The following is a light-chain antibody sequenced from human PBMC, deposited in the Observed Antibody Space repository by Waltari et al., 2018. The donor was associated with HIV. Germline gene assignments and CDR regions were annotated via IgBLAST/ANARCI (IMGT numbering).Light chain of an antibody. CDR3: SAWDSSLSAWV. Sequence: QAGLTQPPSVSKDLRQTATLTCTGNINNVGDQGAAWLQQHQGHPPKLLSSRNNNRPSGISERFSASRSGNTASLTITGLQPEDEADYYFSAWDSSLSAWVFGGGTKLTVL. V-gene: IGLV10-54*01. CDR1: INNVGDQG. J-gene: IGLJ3*02. CDR2: RNN.